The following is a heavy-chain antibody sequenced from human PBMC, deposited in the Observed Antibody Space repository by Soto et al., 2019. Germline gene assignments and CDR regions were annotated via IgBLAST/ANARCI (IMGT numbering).Heavy chain of an antibody. CDR2: INSGGTTT. Sequence: PGGSLRLSCVASGFTFSPFWMSRVRQAPGKGLVWVSRINSGGTTTPYADSVKGRFTISRDNSKNTLYLQMNSLRAEDTAVYYCAKDRIPNDSSGYYSILLDNWGQGTLVTVSS. CDR1: GFTFSPFW. CDR3: AKDRIPNDSSGYYSILLDN. D-gene: IGHD3-22*01. V-gene: IGHV3-74*01. J-gene: IGHJ4*02.